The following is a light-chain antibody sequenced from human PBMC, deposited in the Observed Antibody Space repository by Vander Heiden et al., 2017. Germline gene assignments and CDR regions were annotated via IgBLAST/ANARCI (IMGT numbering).Light chain of an antibody. Sequence: ETVLTQSPGTLSLSPGQRATLSCRASQRVDINYLAWYQQRPGQAPRLLIFEASRRATGIPDRISGSGAGTDFTLTISRLEPEDFAVYYCQQCGYSPRFGGGTRVEI. J-gene: IGKJ4*01. CDR1: QRVDINY. V-gene: IGKV3-20*01. CDR3: QQCGYSPR. CDR2: EAS.